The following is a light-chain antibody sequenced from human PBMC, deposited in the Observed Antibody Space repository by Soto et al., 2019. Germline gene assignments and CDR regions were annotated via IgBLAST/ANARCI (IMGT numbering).Light chain of an antibody. J-gene: IGLJ3*02. V-gene: IGLV2-8*01. Sequence: QSVLTQPPSASGSPGQSVTISFTGTSSDVGAYKYVSWYQQYPGKAPKLMIYEVTKRPSGVPDRFSGSKSGNTASLTVSGLQAEDEADYYCTSYVGNDIWVFGGGTKVTVL. CDR1: SSDVGAYKY. CDR3: TSYVGNDIWV. CDR2: EVT.